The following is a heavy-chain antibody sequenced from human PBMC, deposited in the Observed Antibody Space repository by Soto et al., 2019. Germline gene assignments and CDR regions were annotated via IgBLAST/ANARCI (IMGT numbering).Heavy chain of an antibody. V-gene: IGHV1-3*01. CDR2: INAGNGNT. J-gene: IGHJ4*02. Sequence: QVQLVQSGAAVKKPGASVKVSCKASGYTFTSYAMHWVRQAPGQRLEWMGWINAGNGNTEYSQKFQGRVTITRDTSASPAYMEVSSLRSGDTAVYYCAREALPTRRAGSYRSGEDYSGQGTLVTVSS. CDR1: GYTFTSYA. D-gene: IGHD3-16*02. CDR3: AREALPTRRAGSYRSGEDY.